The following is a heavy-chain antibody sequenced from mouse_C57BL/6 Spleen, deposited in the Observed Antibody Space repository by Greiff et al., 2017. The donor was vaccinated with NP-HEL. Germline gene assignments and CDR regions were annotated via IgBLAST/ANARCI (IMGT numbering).Heavy chain of an antibody. V-gene: IGHV1-52*01. CDR3: ARGDDYAWFAY. CDR1: GYTFTSYW. J-gene: IGHJ3*01. D-gene: IGHD2-4*01. CDR2: IDPSDSET. Sequence: QLQQPGAELVRPGSSVKLSCKASGYTFTSYWMHWVKQRPIQGLEWIGNIDPSDSETHYNQKFKDKATLTVDKSSSTAYMQLSSLTSEDSAVYYCARGDDYAWFAYWGQGTLVTVSA.